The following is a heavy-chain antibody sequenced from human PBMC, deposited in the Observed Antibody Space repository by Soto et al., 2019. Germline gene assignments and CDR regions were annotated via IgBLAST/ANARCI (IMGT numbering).Heavy chain of an antibody. D-gene: IGHD4-17*01. J-gene: IGHJ4*02. V-gene: IGHV5-51*01. CDR2: IYPGDSAT. Sequence: GESLKISCKGSGCSFTSHWIGWVRQMPGKGLEWMGIIYPGDSATRYSPPFQGQVTISADKSISTAYLQWSSLKASDTAMYYCAKSPDYGDYMGFDYWAQGTLVTVSS. CDR1: GCSFTSHW. CDR3: AKSPDYGDYMGFDY.